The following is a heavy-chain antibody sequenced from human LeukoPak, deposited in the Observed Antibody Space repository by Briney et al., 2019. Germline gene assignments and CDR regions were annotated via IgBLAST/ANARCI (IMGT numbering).Heavy chain of an antibody. CDR1: GFTFSSYS. CDR2: ISSSSSYI. V-gene: IGHV3-21*01. J-gene: IGHJ4*02. Sequence: GGSLRLSCAASGFTFSSYSMNWVRQAPGKGLEWVSSISSSSSYIYYADSVNGRFTISRDNAKNSLYLQMNSLRAEDTAVYYCARVQRGYSYGFLFDYWGQGTLVTVSS. CDR3: ARVQRGYSYGFLFDY. D-gene: IGHD5-18*01.